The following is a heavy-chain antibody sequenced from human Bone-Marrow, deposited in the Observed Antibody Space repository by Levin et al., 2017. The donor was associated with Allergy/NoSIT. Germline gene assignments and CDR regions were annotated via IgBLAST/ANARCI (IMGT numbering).Heavy chain of an antibody. V-gene: IGHV3-43*01. CDR1: GFTFDDYT. J-gene: IGHJ6*02. CDR2: ISWDGGST. Sequence: GGSLRLSCAASGFTFDDYTMHWVRQAPGKGLEWVSLISWDGGSTYYADSVKGRFTISRDNSKNSLYLQMNSLRTEDTALYYCAKDSDRDSYGYYYYGMDVWGQGTTVTVSS. CDR3: AKDSDRDSYGYYYYGMDV. D-gene: IGHD5-18*01.